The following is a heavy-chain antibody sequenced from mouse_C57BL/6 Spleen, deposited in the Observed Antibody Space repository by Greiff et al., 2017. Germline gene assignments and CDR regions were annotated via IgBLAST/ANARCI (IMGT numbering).Heavy chain of an antibody. V-gene: IGHV5-17*01. D-gene: IGHD1-1*01. J-gene: IGHJ4*01. Sequence: EVQLVESGGGLVKPGGSLKLSCAASGFTFSDYGMHWVRQAPEKGLEWVAYISSGSSTIYYADTVKGRFTISRDNAKKTLFLQMTSLRSEDTAMYYCARGDYYGSSYAMDYWGQGTSVTVSS. CDR2: ISSGSSTI. CDR3: ARGDYYGSSYAMDY. CDR1: GFTFSDYG.